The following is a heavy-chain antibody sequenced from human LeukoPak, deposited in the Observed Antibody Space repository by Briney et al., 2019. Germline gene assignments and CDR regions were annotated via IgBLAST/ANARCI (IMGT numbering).Heavy chain of an antibody. CDR1: GFAFSSYE. CDR2: ISSSGSTI. V-gene: IGHV3-48*03. CDR3: ASLSPAVAGYFDY. Sequence: GGSLRLSCAASGFAFSSYEMNWVRQAPGKGLEWVSYISSSGSTIYYADSVKGRFTISRDNAKNSLYLQMNSLRAEDTAVYYCASLSPAVAGYFDYWGQGTLVTVSS. D-gene: IGHD6-19*01. J-gene: IGHJ4*02.